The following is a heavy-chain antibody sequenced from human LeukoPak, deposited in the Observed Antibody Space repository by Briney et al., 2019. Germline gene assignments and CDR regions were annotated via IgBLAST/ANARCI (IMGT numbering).Heavy chain of an antibody. CDR3: ARGYCSSTSCSTPYYHYYYLDV. Sequence: PSETLSLTCAVYGGSFSGYYWSWIRQPPGKGLEWIGEINRSGSTKYNPSLKSRVTISVDTSKNQFSLKLSSVTAADTAVYYCARGYCSSTSCSTPYYHYYYLDVWGKGTTVTVSS. V-gene: IGHV4-34*01. CDR2: INRSGST. D-gene: IGHD2-2*01. CDR1: GGSFSGYY. J-gene: IGHJ6*03.